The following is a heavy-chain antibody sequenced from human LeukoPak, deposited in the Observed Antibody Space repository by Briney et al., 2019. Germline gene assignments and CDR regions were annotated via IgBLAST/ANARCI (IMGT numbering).Heavy chain of an antibody. J-gene: IGHJ4*02. CDR3: AKDQDVVVVPAAQD. Sequence: GGSLRLSCAASGFTFSSYAMSWVRQAPGKGLEWVSAISGSGGSTYYADSVKGRFTISRDNSKNTLYLQMNSLRAEDTAVYYCAKDQDVVVVPAAQDWGQGTLVTVSS. CDR2: ISGSGGST. D-gene: IGHD2-2*01. CDR1: GFTFSSYA. V-gene: IGHV3-23*01.